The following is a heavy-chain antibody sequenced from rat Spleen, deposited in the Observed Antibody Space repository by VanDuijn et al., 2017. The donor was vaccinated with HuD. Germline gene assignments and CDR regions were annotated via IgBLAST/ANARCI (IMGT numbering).Heavy chain of an antibody. CDR1: GFTFSDYY. CDR3: AREGTYYGDYFDY. J-gene: IGHJ2*01. V-gene: IGHV5-25*01. CDR2: ISSGGGDT. D-gene: IGHD1-9*01. Sequence: EVQLVESDGGLVQPGRSLKLSCAASGFTFSDYYMAWVRQAPTKGLEWVASISSGGGDTYYPDSVKDRFTISRDNAKSTLYLQMDSLRSEDTATYYCAREGTYYGDYFDYWGQGVMVTVSS.